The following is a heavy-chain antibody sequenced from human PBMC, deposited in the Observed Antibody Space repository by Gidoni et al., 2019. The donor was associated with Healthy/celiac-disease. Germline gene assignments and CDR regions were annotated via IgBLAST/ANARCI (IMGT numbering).Heavy chain of an antibody. CDR2: ISWNSGSI. D-gene: IGHD5-12*01. Sequence: EVQLVESGGGLVQPGRSLRRSCAASGFTFDDYAMHWVRQAPGKGLEWVSGISWNSGSIGYADSVKGRFTISRDNAKNSLYLQMNSLRAEDTALYYCAKEGVEMATSPGFDYWGQGTLVTVSS. J-gene: IGHJ4*02. CDR3: AKEGVEMATSPGFDY. CDR1: GFTFDDYA. V-gene: IGHV3-9*01.